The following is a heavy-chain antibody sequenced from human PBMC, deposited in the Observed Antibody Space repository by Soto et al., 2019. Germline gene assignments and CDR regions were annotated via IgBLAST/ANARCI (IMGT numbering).Heavy chain of an antibody. CDR1: GGSISGGVGGLYY. CDR2: IYDSGST. D-gene: IGHD4-17*01. J-gene: IGHJ2*01. V-gene: IGHV4-30-4*01. CDR3: AREVIPLTTDWYFDL. Sequence: QLQLRESGPGLVKPSETLSLTCTVSGGSISGGVGGLYYWSWIRQPPGKVLGWIGYIYDSGSTYYNPSLKSRVTISVDTYKNQFSLRLSSVTAADTAVYYCAREVIPLTTDWYFDLWGRGTLVTVSS.